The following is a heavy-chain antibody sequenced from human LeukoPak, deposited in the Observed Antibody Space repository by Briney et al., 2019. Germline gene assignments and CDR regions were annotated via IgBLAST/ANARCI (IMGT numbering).Heavy chain of an antibody. CDR1: GYSFTNYW. V-gene: IGHV5-51*01. D-gene: IGHD5-24*01. J-gene: IGHJ4*02. CDR2: IHSADSNT. Sequence: GESLKISCKDSGYSFTNYWIGWVRQMPGKGLEWMGIIHSADSNTRYSPSFQGQVTISADKSISSVYLQWSSLKASDTAMYYCVRDGYNRFNYYFDYWGQGTLVTVSS. CDR3: VRDGYNRFNYYFDY.